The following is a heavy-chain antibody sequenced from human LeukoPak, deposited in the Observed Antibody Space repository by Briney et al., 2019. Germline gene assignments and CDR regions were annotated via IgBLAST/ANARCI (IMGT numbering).Heavy chain of an antibody. CDR2: TWNHGNDQ. Sequence: PGGSPRLSCAASGFSFSSYNMHWVRQAPGKGLEWVGFTWNHGNDQDYADSVKGRFTISRDNSKNTLYLQMNSLRAEDTAVYYCAKPIWFGELSAFDYWGQGTLVTVSS. CDR1: GFSFSSYN. D-gene: IGHD3-10*01. V-gene: IGHV3-30*02. J-gene: IGHJ4*02. CDR3: AKPIWFGELSAFDY.